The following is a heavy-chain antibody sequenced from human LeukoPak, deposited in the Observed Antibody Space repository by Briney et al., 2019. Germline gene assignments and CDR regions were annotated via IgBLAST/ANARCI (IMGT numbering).Heavy chain of an antibody. CDR2: ISWNSGSI. Sequence: GGSLRLSCAASGFTFDDYAMHWVRQAPGEGLEWVSGISWNSGSIDYADSVKGRFTISRDNAKNSLYLQMNSLRAEDTAVYFCAKTRGGDYYYYYYMDVWGKGTTVTVSS. D-gene: IGHD6-25*01. CDR1: GFTFDDYA. J-gene: IGHJ6*03. CDR3: AKTRGGDYYYYYYMDV. V-gene: IGHV3-9*01.